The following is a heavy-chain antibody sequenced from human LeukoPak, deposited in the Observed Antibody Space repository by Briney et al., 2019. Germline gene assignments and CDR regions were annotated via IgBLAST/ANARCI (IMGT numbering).Heavy chain of an antibody. CDR3: ARDPGGNYFGPGTHFAY. J-gene: IGHJ4*02. D-gene: IGHD3-10*01. CDR2: INPNSGGT. Sequence: ASVKVSCKASGYTFTGYYMHWVRQAPGQGLEWMGWINPNSGGTNYAQKFQGRVTMTRDTSISTAYMELSRLRSDDTAVYYCARDPGGNYFGPGTHFAYWGQGAWSPSPQ. V-gene: IGHV1-2*02. CDR1: GYTFTGYY.